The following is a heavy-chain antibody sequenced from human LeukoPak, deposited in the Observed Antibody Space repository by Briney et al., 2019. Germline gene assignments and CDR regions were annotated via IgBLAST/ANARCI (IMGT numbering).Heavy chain of an antibody. CDR3: ASDYPLYFYYTDV. J-gene: IGHJ6*03. D-gene: IGHD4-11*01. V-gene: IGHV3-23*01. CDR2: ISGSGGST. CDR1: GLSFSNAW. Sequence: GGSLRLSCAASGLSFSNAWMSWVRQAPGKGLEWVSAISGSGGSTYYADSVKGRFTISRDNSKNTLYLQINSLRVEDTAVYYCASDYPLYFYYTDVWGKGTTVTVSS.